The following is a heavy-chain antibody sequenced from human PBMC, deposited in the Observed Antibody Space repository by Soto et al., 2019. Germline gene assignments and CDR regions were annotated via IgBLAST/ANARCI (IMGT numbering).Heavy chain of an antibody. CDR1: GYTFTSYG. J-gene: IGHJ4*02. CDR3: AAGAGATRSYFDY. D-gene: IGHD1-26*01. Sequence: GASVKVSCKASGYTFTSYGISWVRQAPGQGLEWMGWISAYNGNTNYAQRLQERVTITRDMSTSTAYMELSSLRSEDTAVYYCAAGAGATRSYFDYWGQGTLVTVSS. CDR2: ISAYNGNT. V-gene: IGHV1-18*01.